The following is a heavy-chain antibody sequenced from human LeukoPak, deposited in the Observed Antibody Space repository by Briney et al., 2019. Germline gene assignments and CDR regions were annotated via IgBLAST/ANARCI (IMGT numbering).Heavy chain of an antibody. CDR2: IYPGDSDT. D-gene: IGHD3-9*01. CDR1: GYSFTSYW. V-gene: IGHV5-51*01. Sequence: GKSLKISCKGSGYSFTSYWIGWVRQMPGKGLEWMGIIYPGDSDTRYSPSFQGQVTISADKSISTAYLQWSSLKASDTAMYYCARGETYYDILTGMFDPWGQGTLVTVSS. J-gene: IGHJ5*02. CDR3: ARGETYYDILTGMFDP.